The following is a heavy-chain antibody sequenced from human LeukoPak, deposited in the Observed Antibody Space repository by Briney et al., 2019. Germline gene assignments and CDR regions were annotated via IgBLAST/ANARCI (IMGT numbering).Heavy chain of an antibody. CDR3: ATRGYSGYDSPRDAFDI. V-gene: IGHV3-23*01. CDR2: ISYSGGST. J-gene: IGHJ3*02. Sequence: ETLSLTCTVSGGSISSSSYYWGWIRQAPGKGLEWVSGISYSGGSTYSADSVKGRFTISRDNSKNTLFLQMNRLRVEDTAIYYCATRGYSGYDSPRDAFDIWGQGTMVTVSS. CDR1: GGSISSSSYY. D-gene: IGHD5-12*01.